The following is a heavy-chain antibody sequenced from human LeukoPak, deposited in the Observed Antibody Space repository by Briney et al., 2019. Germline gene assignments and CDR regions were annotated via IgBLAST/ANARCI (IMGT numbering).Heavy chain of an antibody. CDR1: GYTFTSYG. J-gene: IGHJ6*02. D-gene: IGHD3-3*01. Sequence: ASVKVSCKASGYTFTSYGISWVRQAPGQGLEWMGWISAYNGNTNYAQKLQGRVTMTTDTSTSTAYMELRSLRSDDTAVYYWARIRGVTIFGPLDVWGQGTTVTVSS. CDR3: ARIRGVTIFGPLDV. V-gene: IGHV1-18*01. CDR2: ISAYNGNT.